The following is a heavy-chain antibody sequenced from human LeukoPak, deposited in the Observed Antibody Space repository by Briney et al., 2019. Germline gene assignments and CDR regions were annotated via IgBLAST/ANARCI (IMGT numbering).Heavy chain of an antibody. CDR2: ISGSGGST. Sequence: SGGSLRLSCAASGFTFSSYAMSWVRQAPGKGLEWVSAISGSGGSTYYADSVKGRFTISRDNAKNSLYLQMNSLRAEDTAVYYCAKLPAAAEGRGAFDNWGQGTMVTVSS. J-gene: IGHJ3*02. D-gene: IGHD2-2*01. CDR3: AKLPAAAEGRGAFDN. V-gene: IGHV3-23*01. CDR1: GFTFSSYA.